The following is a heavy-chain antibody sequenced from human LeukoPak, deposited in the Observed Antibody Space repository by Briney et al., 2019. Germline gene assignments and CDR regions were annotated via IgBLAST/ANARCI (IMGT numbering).Heavy chain of an antibody. D-gene: IGHD2-2*01. CDR2: ISAYNGNT. CDR1: GYTFNSYG. Sequence: GASVKVSCKASGYTFNSYGISWVRQAPGQGLEWMGWISAYNGNTNYAQKLQGRVTMTTDTSTSTAYMELRSLRSDDTAVYYCAREGSYCSSTSCTNWFDPWGQGTLVTVSS. J-gene: IGHJ5*02. CDR3: AREGSYCSSTSCTNWFDP. V-gene: IGHV1-18*01.